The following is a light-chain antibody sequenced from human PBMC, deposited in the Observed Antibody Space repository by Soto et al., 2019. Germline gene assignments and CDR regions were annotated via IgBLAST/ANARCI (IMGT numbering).Light chain of an antibody. J-gene: IGLJ3*02. CDR1: SSNIGSNT. Sequence: QSVLTQPPSASETPGQRVTISCSGSSSNIGSNTVNWYHQLPGTAPKLLISNNNQRPSGVPDRFSGSKSGTSASLAISGLQSEDEADYYCAAWDDGLNGVLFGGGTKLTVL. CDR2: NNN. CDR3: AAWDDGLNGVL. V-gene: IGLV1-44*01.